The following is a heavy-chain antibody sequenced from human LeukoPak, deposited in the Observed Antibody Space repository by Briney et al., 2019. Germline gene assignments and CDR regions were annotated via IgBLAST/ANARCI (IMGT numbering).Heavy chain of an antibody. CDR3: AKDGGSSWYYFDY. CDR1: GFTFSSSA. D-gene: IGHD6-13*01. J-gene: IGHJ4*02. CDR2: ISGSGGST. Sequence: PGGSLRLSCAASGFTFSSSAMSWVRQAPGKGLEWVSAISGSGGSTYYADSVKGRFTISRDNSKNTLYLQMNSLRAEDTAVYYCAKDGGSSWYYFDYWGQGTLVTVSS. V-gene: IGHV3-23*01.